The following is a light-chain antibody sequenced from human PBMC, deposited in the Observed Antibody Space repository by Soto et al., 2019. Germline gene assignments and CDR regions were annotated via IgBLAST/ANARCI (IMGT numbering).Light chain of an antibody. V-gene: IGKV1-39*01. CDR3: QQSYSTPLT. Sequence: DIQMTQSPSSLSASVGDRVTITCRASQDISRYLNWYQQKPGKAPKLLMHAASSLQSGVPSTFSGSASGTHFNLTIISLQPEDFATYYCQQSYSTPLTFGGGTKVEIK. CDR2: AAS. J-gene: IGKJ4*01. CDR1: QDISRY.